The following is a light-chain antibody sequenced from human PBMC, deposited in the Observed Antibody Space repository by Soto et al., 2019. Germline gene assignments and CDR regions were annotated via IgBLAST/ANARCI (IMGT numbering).Light chain of an antibody. CDR1: QSVSSN. V-gene: IGKV3-15*01. J-gene: IGKJ1*01. Sequence: EIVMTQSPATLSVSPGERATLSCRASQSVSSNLAWYQQKPGQAPRLLIYGASTRATGIPARFSGSGSGTAFALTISSLQSEDFAVYYCQQYNNWPQPFGQGTKVQIK. CDR2: GAS. CDR3: QQYNNWPQP.